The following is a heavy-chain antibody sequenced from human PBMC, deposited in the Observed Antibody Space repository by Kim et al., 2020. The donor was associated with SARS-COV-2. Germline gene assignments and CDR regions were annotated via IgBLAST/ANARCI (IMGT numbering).Heavy chain of an antibody. CDR3: AKGALGPYTPYNWFDP. Sequence: GGSLRLSCAASGFTVSHYAMSWVRQAPGKGLEWVSGIHSRGDKTYYADSVKGRFTISRDNSKNTLYLQMKSLRAEDTAVYYCAKGALGPYTPYNWFDPWGQGTLVTVSS. J-gene: IGHJ5*02. D-gene: IGHD7-27*01. CDR1: GFTVSHYA. V-gene: IGHV3-23*01. CDR2: IHSRGDKT.